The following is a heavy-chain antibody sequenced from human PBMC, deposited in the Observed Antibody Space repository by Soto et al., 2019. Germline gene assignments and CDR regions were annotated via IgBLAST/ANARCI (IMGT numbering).Heavy chain of an antibody. D-gene: IGHD3-10*01. CDR3: ATESDLSGSYYPAFDI. V-gene: IGHV1-24*01. J-gene: IGHJ3*02. CDR1: GYTLTELS. CDR2: FDPEDGET. Sequence: GASVKVSCKVSGYTLTELSMHWVRQAPGKGLEWKGGFDPEDGETIYAQKFQGRVTMTEDTSTDTAYMELSSLRSEDTAVYYCATESDLSGSYYPAFDIWGQGTMVTVSS.